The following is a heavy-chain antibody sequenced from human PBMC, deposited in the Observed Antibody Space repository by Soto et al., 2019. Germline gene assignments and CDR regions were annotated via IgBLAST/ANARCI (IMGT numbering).Heavy chain of an antibody. V-gene: IGHV3-33*01. CDR2: IWYDGSNK. CDR1: GVTFSSYG. CDR3: ARDRRWLVDY. Sequence: PGGSLRLSCAASGVTFSSYGMHGVRQAPGKGLEWVAVIWYDGSNKYYADSVKGRFTISRDNSKNTLYLQMNSLRAEDTAVYYCARDRRWLVDYWGQGTLVTVSS. D-gene: IGHD6-19*01. J-gene: IGHJ4*02.